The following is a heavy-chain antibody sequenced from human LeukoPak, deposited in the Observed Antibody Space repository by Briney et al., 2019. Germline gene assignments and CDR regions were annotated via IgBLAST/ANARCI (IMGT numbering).Heavy chain of an antibody. J-gene: IGHJ6*02. D-gene: IGHD2-2*01. CDR3: ARVLGSTSYYGMDV. CDR2: ISAYNGNT. CDR1: GYTFTSYG. Sequence: ASVKVSCKASGYTFTSYGISWVRQAPGQGLEWMGWISAYNGNTNYAQKLQGRVTMTTDTSTSTAYMELRSLRSDDTAVYYCARVLGSTSYYGMDVWGQGTTVTVSS. V-gene: IGHV1-18*01.